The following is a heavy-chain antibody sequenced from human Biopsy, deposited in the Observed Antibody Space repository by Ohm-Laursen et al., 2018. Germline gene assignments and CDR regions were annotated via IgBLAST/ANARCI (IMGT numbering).Heavy chain of an antibody. CDR3: ARVAGGYAYYYGMDV. CDR1: GGSISSDY. Sequence: SDTLSLTCIVSGGSISSDYWSWIRQPPGKGLEWIGNIYYDGITYYNPSLKSRVAMSVDTSKNQFSLRLTSVTAADTAVYYCARVAGGYAYYYGMDVWGQGTTVSVSS. V-gene: IGHV4-59*04. J-gene: IGHJ6*02. D-gene: IGHD5-12*01. CDR2: IYYDGIT.